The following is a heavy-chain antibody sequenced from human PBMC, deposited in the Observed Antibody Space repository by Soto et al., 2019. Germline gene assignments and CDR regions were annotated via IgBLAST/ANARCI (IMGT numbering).Heavy chain of an antibody. J-gene: IGHJ6*03. CDR3: ARVGSSIGSYYYYYMDV. CDR2: ISAYNGNT. Sequence: ASLKVSCKASGYTFTSYGISWVRQAPGQGLEWMGWISAYNGNTNYAQKLQGRVTMTTDTSTSTAYMELRSLRSDDTAVYYCARVGSSIGSYYYYYMDVWGKGTTVTVSS. CDR1: GYTFTSYG. V-gene: IGHV1-18*01. D-gene: IGHD2-15*01.